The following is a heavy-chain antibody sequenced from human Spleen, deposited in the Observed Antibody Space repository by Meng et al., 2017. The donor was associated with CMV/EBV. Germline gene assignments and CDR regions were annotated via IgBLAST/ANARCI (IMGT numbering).Heavy chain of an antibody. CDR1: GGTFSSYA. CDR2: IIPIFGTA. V-gene: IGHV1-69*06. CDR3: ARQDSPSWYGRGDH. D-gene: IGHD2-2*01. Sequence: SVKVSCKASGGTFSSYAISWVRQAPGQGLEWMGGIIPIFGTANYAQKFQGRVTITADKSTSTVYMELGSLRSEDTAVYYCARQDSPSWYGRGDHWGQGTLVTVSS. J-gene: IGHJ4*02.